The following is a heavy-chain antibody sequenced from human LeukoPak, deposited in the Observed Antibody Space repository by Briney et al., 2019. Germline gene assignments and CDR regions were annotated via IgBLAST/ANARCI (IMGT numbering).Heavy chain of an antibody. J-gene: IGHJ4*02. CDR1: GFTVRGPS. Sequence: GGSLRLSRAASGFTVRGPSLHWVRPAPGEGLESVGRVRSKADYYATAYSASVQGRFTVSRDDSTNTAYLQMNSLKPEDTAIYYCATFDWGSSPNWGQGSRVTVSS. CDR3: ATFDWGSSPN. D-gene: IGHD3-9*01. V-gene: IGHV3-73*01. CDR2: VRSKADYYAT.